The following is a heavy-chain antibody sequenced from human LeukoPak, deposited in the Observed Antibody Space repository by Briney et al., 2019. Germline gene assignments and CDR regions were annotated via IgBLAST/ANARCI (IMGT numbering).Heavy chain of an antibody. V-gene: IGHV4-39*07. CDR3: AREGYCSGGSCYLEAFDI. J-gene: IGHJ3*02. Sequence: SETLSLTCTVFGGSISSSSYYWGWIRQPPGKGLEWIGSSSYSGSTDYNPSLKSRVTISIDSSQKYFSLKLSSLTAADTAVYYCAREGYCSGGSCYLEAFDIWGQGTMVTVSS. CDR2: SSYSGST. D-gene: IGHD2-15*01. CDR1: GGSISSSSYY.